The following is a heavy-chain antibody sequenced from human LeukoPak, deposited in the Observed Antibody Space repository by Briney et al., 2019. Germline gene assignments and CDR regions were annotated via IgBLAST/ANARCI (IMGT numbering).Heavy chain of an antibody. D-gene: IGHD2-15*01. CDR1: GFTFSSYE. CDR2: ISSSGSTI. Sequence: GGSLRLSCAASGFTFSSYEMNWVRQAPGRGLEWGSYISSSGSTIYYADSVKGRFTISRDNAKNPLYLQMDSLRAEDAAVYDCPREDCSGGSCHFDYWGQGTLVTVSS. J-gene: IGHJ4*02. V-gene: IGHV3-48*03. CDR3: PREDCSGGSCHFDY.